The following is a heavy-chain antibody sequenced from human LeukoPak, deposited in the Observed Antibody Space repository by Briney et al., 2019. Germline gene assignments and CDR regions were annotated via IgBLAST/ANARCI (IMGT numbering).Heavy chain of an antibody. CDR2: INPNSGGT. J-gene: IGHJ4*02. D-gene: IGHD6-13*01. CDR3: ARASIAAAGSFDY. CDR1: GYTFTGYY. Sequence: ASVKVSCKASGYTFTGYYMHWVRQAPGQGLEWMGWINPNSGGTNYAQKFQGWATMTRDTSISTAYMELSRLRSDDTAVYYCARASIAAAGSFDYWGQGTLVTVSS. V-gene: IGHV1-2*04.